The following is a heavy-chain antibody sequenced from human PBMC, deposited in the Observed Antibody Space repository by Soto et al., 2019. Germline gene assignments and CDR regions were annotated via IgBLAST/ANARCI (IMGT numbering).Heavy chain of an antibody. CDR3: ATLYYYYGMDV. V-gene: IGHV4-4*02. Sequence: SETLSLTCAVSGGSISSSNWWSWVRQPPGKGLEGIGEIYHSGSTNYNPSLKSRVTISVDKSKTQFSLKLSSVTAADTAVYYCATLYYYYGMDVWGQGTTVTVSS. J-gene: IGHJ6*02. CDR1: GGSISSSNW. CDR2: IYHSGST.